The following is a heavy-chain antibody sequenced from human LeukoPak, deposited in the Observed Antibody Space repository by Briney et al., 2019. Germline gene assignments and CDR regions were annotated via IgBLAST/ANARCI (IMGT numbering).Heavy chain of an antibody. CDR2: IRNKANSYTT. Sequence: GGSLRLSCAASGFTFSDLYMDWLRQAPGRGLEWIGRIRNKANSYTTEYAASVNGRFTFSRDDSKSSFYLQMNSLKTDDTALYYCARLVGANNYILDVWGQGTTVTVSS. D-gene: IGHD1-26*01. J-gene: IGHJ6*02. CDR3: ARLVGANNYILDV. V-gene: IGHV3-72*01. CDR1: GFTFSDLY.